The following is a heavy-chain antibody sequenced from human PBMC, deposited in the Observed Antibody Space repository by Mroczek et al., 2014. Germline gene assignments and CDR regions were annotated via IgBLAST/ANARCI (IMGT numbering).Heavy chain of an antibody. CDR3: AKRQQWLVLHYYYYGMDV. Sequence: SGGGLRYSLGGSLRLSCAASGFTFSSYAMSWVRQAPGKGLEWVSAISGSGGSTYYADSVKGRFTISRDNSKNTLYLQMNNLRAEDTAVYYCAKRQQWLVLHYYYYGMDVWGQGTTVTVSS. V-gene: IGHV3-23*01. CDR2: ISGSGGST. J-gene: IGHJ6*02. D-gene: IGHD6-19*01. CDR1: GFTFSSYA.